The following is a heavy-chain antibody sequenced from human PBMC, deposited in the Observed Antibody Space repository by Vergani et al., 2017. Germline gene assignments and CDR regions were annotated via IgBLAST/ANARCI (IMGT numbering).Heavy chain of an antibody. Sequence: QLQLQESGPGLVKPSETLSLTCAVYGGSFSGYYWSWIRQPPGKGLEWIGEINHSGSTNYNPSLKSRVTISVDTSKNQFSLKLSSVTAADTAVYYCARGMPRSRTRHTYGMDVWGQGTTVTVSS. CDR3: ARGMPRSRTRHTYGMDV. V-gene: IGHV4-34*01. CDR1: GGSFSGYY. D-gene: IGHD2-2*01. CDR2: INHSGST. J-gene: IGHJ6*02.